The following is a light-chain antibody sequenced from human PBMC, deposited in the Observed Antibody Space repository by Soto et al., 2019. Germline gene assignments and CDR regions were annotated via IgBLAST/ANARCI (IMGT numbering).Light chain of an antibody. J-gene: IGKJ4*01. CDR2: DTS. V-gene: IGKV1-33*01. CDR3: QQYDYVPS. CDR1: QHVGVY. Sequence: DGQMTQSPSSLSASIGDKVTIACQASQHVGVYLNWYQQQPGKPPKVLIYDTSYLETGVSPRFSGSGSGTHFTLTITNLQPEDIGTYYCQQYDYVPSFGGGTKVQIE.